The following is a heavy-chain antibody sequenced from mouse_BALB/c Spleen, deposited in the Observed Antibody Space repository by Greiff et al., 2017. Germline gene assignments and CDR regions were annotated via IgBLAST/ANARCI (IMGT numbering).Heavy chain of an antibody. J-gene: IGHJ3*01. CDR3: ARGLLRLPLAY. D-gene: IGHD1-2*01. V-gene: IGHV14-3*02. CDR2: IDPANGNT. Sequence: EVKLQESGAELVKPGASVKLSCTASGFNIKDTYMHWVKQRPEQGLEWIGRIDPANGNTKYDPKFQGKATITADTSSNTAYLQLSSLTSEDTAVYYCARGLLRLPLAYWGQGTLVTVSA. CDR1: GFNIKDTY.